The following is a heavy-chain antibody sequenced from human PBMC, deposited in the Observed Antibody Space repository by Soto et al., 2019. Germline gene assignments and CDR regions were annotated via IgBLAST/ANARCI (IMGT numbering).Heavy chain of an antibody. CDR1: GYTFTSYD. V-gene: IGHV1-8*01. CDR2: MNPNSGNT. Sequence: ASVKVSCKASGYTFTSYDINWVRQATGQGLEWMGWMNPNSGNTVYAQKFQGRVTMTRNTSISTAYMELSSLRSEDTAVYYCAREKSSWYDYWGQGTLVTGSS. D-gene: IGHD6-13*01. CDR3: AREKSSWYDY. J-gene: IGHJ4*02.